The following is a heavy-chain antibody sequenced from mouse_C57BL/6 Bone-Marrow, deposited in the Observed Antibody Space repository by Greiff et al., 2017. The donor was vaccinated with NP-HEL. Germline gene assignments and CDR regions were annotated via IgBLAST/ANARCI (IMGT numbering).Heavy chain of an antibody. D-gene: IGHD1-1*01. Sequence: EVQRVESVAELVRPGASVKLSCTASGFNIKNTYMHWVKQRPEQGLEWIGRIDPANGNTKYAPKFQGKATITADTSSNTAYLQLSSLTSEDTAIYYCAGPYYYGSPVDYWGQGTTLTVSS. CDR1: GFNIKNTY. CDR3: AGPYYYGSPVDY. V-gene: IGHV14-3*01. J-gene: IGHJ2*01. CDR2: IDPANGNT.